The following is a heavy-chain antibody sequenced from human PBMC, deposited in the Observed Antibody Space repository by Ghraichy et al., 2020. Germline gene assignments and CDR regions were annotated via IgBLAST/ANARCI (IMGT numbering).Heavy chain of an antibody. Sequence: GGSLRLSCAASGFTFSSYSMNWVRQAPGKGLEWVSSISSSSSYIYYADSVKGRFTISRDNAKNSLYLQMNSLRAEDTAVYYCARVFENSYYYYYMDVWGKGTTVTVSS. V-gene: IGHV3-21*01. CDR3: ARVFENSYYYYYMDV. CDR1: GFTFSSYS. CDR2: ISSSSSYI. J-gene: IGHJ6*03.